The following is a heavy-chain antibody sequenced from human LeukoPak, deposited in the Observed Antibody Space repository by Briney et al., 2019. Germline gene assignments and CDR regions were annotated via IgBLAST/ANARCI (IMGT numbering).Heavy chain of an antibody. CDR3: ARGWSCSGGSCYFGY. Sequence: SETLSLTCAVYGGSFSGYYWSWIRQPPGEGLEWIGEINHSGSTNYNPSLKSRVTISVDTSKNQFSLKLSSVTAADTAVYYCARGWSCSGGSCYFGYWGQGTLVTVSS. V-gene: IGHV4-34*01. CDR2: INHSGST. CDR1: GGSFSGYY. D-gene: IGHD2-15*01. J-gene: IGHJ4*02.